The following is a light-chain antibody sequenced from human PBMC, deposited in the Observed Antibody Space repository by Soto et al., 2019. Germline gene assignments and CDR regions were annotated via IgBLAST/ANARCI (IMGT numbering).Light chain of an antibody. CDR2: GGS. Sequence: IVMTQAPATLSVSPGVRATLSCRAGPSVSSKLTWYEQKPGQAPRLLIYGGSTRATGIPARFSGSGSGIYFSLTISSLRSGDFSVYFLQQYNNRPQAVGQGTKVDIK. CDR1: PSVSSK. J-gene: IGKJ1*01. CDR3: QQYNNRPQA. V-gene: IGKV3-15*01.